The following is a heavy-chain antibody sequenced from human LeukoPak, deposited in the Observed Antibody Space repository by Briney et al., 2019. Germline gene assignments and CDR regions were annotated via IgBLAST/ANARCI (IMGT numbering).Heavy chain of an antibody. D-gene: IGHD1-7*01. Sequence: GGSLRLSCAASGFTFSNYWMSWVRQAPGKGLEWVANIKEDGSDKNYVDSVRGRFTISRDNAKNALYLQMNSLRAEDTAVYYCGREIPGGTTSLDCWGQGTVVTVPS. CDR1: GFTFSNYW. CDR2: IKEDGSDK. V-gene: IGHV3-7*04. J-gene: IGHJ4*02. CDR3: GREIPGGTTSLDC.